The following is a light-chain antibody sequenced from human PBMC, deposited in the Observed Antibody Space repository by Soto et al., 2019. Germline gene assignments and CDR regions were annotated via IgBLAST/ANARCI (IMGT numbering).Light chain of an antibody. Sequence: EIVMTQSPATLSVSPGERATLSCRASQSISGNLAWYQQKPGQAPRLLIYGASTRATAIPARFSRSGSGTEFTLIISTLQSEDFAVYYCQQYKDWPLTFGGGTKVDIK. J-gene: IGKJ4*01. V-gene: IGKV3-15*01. CDR1: QSISGN. CDR3: QQYKDWPLT. CDR2: GAS.